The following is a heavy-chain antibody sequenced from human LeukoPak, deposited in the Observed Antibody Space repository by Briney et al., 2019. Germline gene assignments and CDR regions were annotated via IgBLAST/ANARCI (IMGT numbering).Heavy chain of an antibody. CDR2: ISGSGGST. CDR1: GFTFSGYA. CDR3: ATPPDYDSSGYYLFDY. Sequence: GGSLRLSCAASGFTFSGYAMSWVRQAPGKGLEWVSAISGSGGSTYYADSVKGRFTISRDNSKNTLYLQMNSLRAEDTAVYYCATPPDYDSSGYYLFDYWGQGTLVTVSS. V-gene: IGHV3-23*01. J-gene: IGHJ4*02. D-gene: IGHD3-22*01.